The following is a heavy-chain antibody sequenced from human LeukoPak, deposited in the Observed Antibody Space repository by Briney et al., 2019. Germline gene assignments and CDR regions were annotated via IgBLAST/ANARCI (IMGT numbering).Heavy chain of an antibody. Sequence: GGSLRLSCAASGFTFSTYWVSWVRQAPGKGLEWVANIKQDGSARYSVDSVKGRFTISRDNAKNSLYLQMNSLRAEDTAVYYCARGYSYLDYWGQGTLVTVSS. D-gene: IGHD1-26*01. CDR1: GFTFSTYW. CDR3: ARGYSYLDY. V-gene: IGHV3-7*01. CDR2: IKQDGSAR. J-gene: IGHJ4*02.